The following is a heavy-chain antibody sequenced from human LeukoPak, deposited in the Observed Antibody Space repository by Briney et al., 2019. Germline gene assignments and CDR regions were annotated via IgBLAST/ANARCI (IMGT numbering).Heavy chain of an antibody. Sequence: PGGSLRLSCAASGFTFSSYGMHWVRQAPGKGLEWVAVIWYDGSNKYYADSVKGRFTISRDNSKNTLYLQMNSLRAEDTAVYYCARDRSPIAVAGFNYYYGMDVWGQGTTVTVSS. J-gene: IGHJ6*02. CDR3: ARDRSPIAVAGFNYYYGMDV. CDR2: IWYDGSNK. V-gene: IGHV3-33*01. D-gene: IGHD6-19*01. CDR1: GFTFSSYG.